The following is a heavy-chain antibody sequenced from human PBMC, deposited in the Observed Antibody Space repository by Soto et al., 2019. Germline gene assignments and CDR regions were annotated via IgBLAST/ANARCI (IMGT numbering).Heavy chain of an antibody. Sequence: GGSLRLSCLASGFTFSDYAMTWVRHVPGRGLEWASSLNGAGGSTYYADSVRGRFTISRDNSQNTLFLQMNRLTVDDTAIYYCAAPRDEYGSGISWFTYGMDVWGQGTTVTVSS. CDR1: GFTFSDYA. CDR3: AAPRDEYGSGISWFTYGMDV. J-gene: IGHJ6*02. CDR2: LNGAGGST. V-gene: IGHV3-23*01. D-gene: IGHD3-10*01.